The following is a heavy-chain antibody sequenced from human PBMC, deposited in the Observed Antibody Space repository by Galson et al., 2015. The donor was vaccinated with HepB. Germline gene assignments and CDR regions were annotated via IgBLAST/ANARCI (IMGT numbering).Heavy chain of an antibody. CDR3: ARDEDFWSGYYPFRAFDI. CDR2: IWYDGSNK. V-gene: IGHV3-33*01. J-gene: IGHJ3*02. CDR1: GFTFSSYG. Sequence: SLRLSCAASGFTFSSYGMHWVRQAPGKGLEWVAVIWYDGSNKYYADSVKGRFTISRDNSKNTLYLQMNSMRAEDTAVYYCARDEDFWSGYYPFRAFDIWGQGTMVTVSS. D-gene: IGHD3-3*01.